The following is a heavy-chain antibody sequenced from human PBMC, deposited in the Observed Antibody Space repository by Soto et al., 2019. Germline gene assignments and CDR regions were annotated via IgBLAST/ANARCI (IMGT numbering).Heavy chain of an antibody. J-gene: IGHJ4*02. CDR2: VSGSGGST. CDR3: VKHDFLIWSTAGPISH. CDR1: GFTFSSFA. Sequence: EVQLMESGGGLVQPGGSLRLSCAASGFTFSSFALSWVRQAPGKGLEWVAGVSGSGGSTDHADYVKGRFAVSRDNSKNTVDLQMNSLGPENTAVYYCVKHDFLIWSTAGPISHWGKRIMVIVSS. V-gene: IGHV3-23*01. D-gene: IGHD6-6*01.